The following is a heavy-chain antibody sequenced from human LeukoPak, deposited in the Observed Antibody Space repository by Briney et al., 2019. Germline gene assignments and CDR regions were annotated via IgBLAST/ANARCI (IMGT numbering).Heavy chain of an antibody. CDR3: AKVDSGYDFAYYLDY. CDR1: GFTFSSYA. V-gene: IGHV3-23*01. CDR2: ISGSGGST. J-gene: IGHJ4*02. Sequence: GGSLRLSCAASGFTFSSYAMSWVRQAPGKGLEWVSAISGSGGSTYYADSVKGRFTISRDNSKNTLYLQMNSLRAEDTAVYYCAKVDSGYDFAYYLDYWGQGTLVTVSS. D-gene: IGHD5-12*01.